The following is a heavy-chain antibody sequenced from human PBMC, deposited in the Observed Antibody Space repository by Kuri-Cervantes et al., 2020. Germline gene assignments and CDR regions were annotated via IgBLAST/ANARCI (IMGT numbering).Heavy chain of an antibody. CDR1: GFTFSSYS. J-gene: IGHJ3*02. CDR3: ARGPHYCSSTSCYVAFDI. CDR2: ISSSSSYI. V-gene: IGHV3-21*01. Sequence: GGSLRLSCAASGFTFSSYSMNWVRQAPGKGLEWVSSISSSSSYIYYADSVKGRFTISRDNAKNSLYLQMNSLRAEDTAVYYCARGPHYCSSTSCYVAFDIWGQGTMVTVSS. D-gene: IGHD2-2*01.